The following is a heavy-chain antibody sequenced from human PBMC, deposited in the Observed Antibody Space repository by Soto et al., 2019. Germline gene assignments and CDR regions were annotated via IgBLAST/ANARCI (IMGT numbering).Heavy chain of an antibody. CDR3: TADLPDNWFDP. J-gene: IGHJ5*02. CDR2: IKSLTDGGAT. V-gene: IGHV3-15*01. Sequence: PGGSLRLSCAASRFSFSNAWMNWVRQAPGRGLEWVGRIKSLTDGGATDYAAPVKGRFTISRDDSKDTLYLHMNNLKSEDTAMYFCTADLPDNWFDPWGQGTLVTSPQ. CDR1: RFSFSNAW. D-gene: IGHD3-22*01.